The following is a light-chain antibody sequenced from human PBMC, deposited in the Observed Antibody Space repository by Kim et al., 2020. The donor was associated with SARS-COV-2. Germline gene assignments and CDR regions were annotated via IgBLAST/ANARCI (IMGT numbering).Light chain of an antibody. CDR1: KIGGYN. Sequence: GGTKIGGYNVHWYEQKPGQAPVRVIYRDSNRTTGIPERFSGSNAGNTATLTISSAQAGDEADYYCQVWDTTSGVFGGGTQLTVL. V-gene: IGLV3-9*01. CDR3: QVWDTTSGV. CDR2: RDS. J-gene: IGLJ3*02.